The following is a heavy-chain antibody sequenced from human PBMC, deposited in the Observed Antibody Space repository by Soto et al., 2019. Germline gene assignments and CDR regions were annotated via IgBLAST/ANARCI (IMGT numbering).Heavy chain of an antibody. J-gene: IGHJ6*02. CDR3: AREYTAWPLAYGLDV. CDR2: ISSRSDI. D-gene: IGHD2-2*02. Sequence: EVHLVESGGGLVKPGGSLRLSCVGSGFIFSNYSINWVRQAPGKGLEWVSSISSRSDIYYAESVKGRFTISRDNAKNSVSLQMNSLRAEDTAVYYCAREYTAWPLAYGLDVWGQGTTVTVSS. CDR1: GFIFSNYS. V-gene: IGHV3-21*01.